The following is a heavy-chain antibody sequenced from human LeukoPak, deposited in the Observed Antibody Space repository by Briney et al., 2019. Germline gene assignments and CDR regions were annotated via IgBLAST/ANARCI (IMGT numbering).Heavy chain of an antibody. CDR1: GFTFSSYA. CDR2: ISYDGSNK. CDR3: ATDSHYYGSGSYYNRFDY. D-gene: IGHD3-10*01. Sequence: GRSLRLSCAASGFTFSSYAMHWVRQAPGKGLEWVAVISYDGSNKYYADSVKGRFTISRDNSKNTLYLQMNSLRAEDTAVYYCATDSHYYGSGSYYNRFDYWGQGTLVTVSS. V-gene: IGHV3-30-3*01. J-gene: IGHJ4*02.